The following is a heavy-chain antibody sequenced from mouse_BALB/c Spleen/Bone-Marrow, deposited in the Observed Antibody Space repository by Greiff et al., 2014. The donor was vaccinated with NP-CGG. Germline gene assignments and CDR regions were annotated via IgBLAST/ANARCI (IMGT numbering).Heavy chain of an antibody. CDR3: ARSYRFWYFDV. CDR1: GFTFTSSW. CDR2: IHPNSGNT. V-gene: IGHV1S130*01. D-gene: IGHD2-14*01. J-gene: IGHJ1*01. Sequence: QVQLQQSGSVLVRPGTSVSLSCKASGFTFTSSWMHWAKQRPGQGLEWIGDIHPNSGNTYYNEKFKGKATLTVDSSSSTAYVDLSSLTSGDSAVYFCARSYRFWYFDVWGAGTTVTVSS.